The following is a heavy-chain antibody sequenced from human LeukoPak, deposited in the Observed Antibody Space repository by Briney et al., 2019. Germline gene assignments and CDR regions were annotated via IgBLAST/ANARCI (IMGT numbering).Heavy chain of an antibody. V-gene: IGHV3-23*01. CDR1: GFTFSSYA. CDR3: AKDPMIVVFQYYFDY. CDR2: ISGSGGST. D-gene: IGHD3-22*01. J-gene: IGHJ4*02. Sequence: TGGSLRLSCAASGFTFSSYAMSWVRQAPGKGLEWVSAISGSGGSTNYADSVKGRFTISRDNSKNTLYLQMNSLRAEDTAVYYCAKDPMIVVFQYYFDYWGQGTLVTVSS.